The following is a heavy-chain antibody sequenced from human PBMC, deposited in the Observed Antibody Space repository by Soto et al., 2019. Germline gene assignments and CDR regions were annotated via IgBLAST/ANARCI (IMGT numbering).Heavy chain of an antibody. CDR1: GFTFSSYA. CDR2: ISGSGGST. D-gene: IGHD6-13*01. Sequence: EVQLLESGGGLVQPGGSLRLSCAASGFTFSSYAMSWVRQAPGKGLEWVSAISGSGGSTYYADSVKGRFTISRDNSKNTLYLQVNSLRAEDTAVYYCARGPGYSISWYKDYWGQGTLVTVSS. V-gene: IGHV3-23*01. CDR3: ARGPGYSISWYKDY. J-gene: IGHJ4*02.